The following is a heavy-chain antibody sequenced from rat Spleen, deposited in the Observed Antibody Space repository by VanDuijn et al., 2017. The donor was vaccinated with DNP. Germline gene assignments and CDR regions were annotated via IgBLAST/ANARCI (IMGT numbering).Heavy chain of an antibody. CDR1: GFTFNSYN. D-gene: IGHD1-11*01. J-gene: IGHJ3*01. Sequence: EVQLVESGGGLVQPGRSLKLSCVASGFTFNSYNMHWIRQAPKQGLEWIALIYYDSTNKYYADSVKGRLTISRDNSKNTLYLEMNSLRSDDMATYYCARHYGGYLYYFDYWGQGTLVTVSS. V-gene: IGHV5-50*01. CDR2: IYYDSTNK. CDR3: ARHYGGYLYYFDY.